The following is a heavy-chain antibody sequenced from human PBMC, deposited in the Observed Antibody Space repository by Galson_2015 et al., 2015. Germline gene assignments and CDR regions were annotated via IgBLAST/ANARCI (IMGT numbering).Heavy chain of an antibody. CDR3: ASSWRGYSYGYLDY. CDR2: ISSSSSYI. D-gene: IGHD5-18*01. CDR1: GFTFSSYS. J-gene: IGHJ4*02. Sequence: SLRLSCAASGFTFSSYSMNWVRQAPGKGLEWVSSISSSSSYIYYADSVKGRFTISRDNAKNSLYLQMNSLRAEDTAVYYCASSWRGYSYGYLDYWGQGTLVTVSS. V-gene: IGHV3-21*01.